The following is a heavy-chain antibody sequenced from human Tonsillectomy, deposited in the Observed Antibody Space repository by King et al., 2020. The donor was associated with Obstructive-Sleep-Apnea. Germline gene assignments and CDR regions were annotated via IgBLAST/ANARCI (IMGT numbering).Heavy chain of an antibody. V-gene: IGHV3-9*01. D-gene: IGHD4-17*01. CDR3: AKEEVKPYGDYGGELGY. J-gene: IGHJ4*02. CDR2: ISWNSGSI. Sequence: DVQLVESGGGLVQPGRSLRLSCAASGFTFDDYAMHWVRQAPGKGLEWVSGISWNSGSIGYADSVKGRFTISRDNAKNSLYLQMNSLRAEDTALYYCAKEEVKPYGDYGGELGYWGQGTLVTVSS. CDR1: GFTFDDYA.